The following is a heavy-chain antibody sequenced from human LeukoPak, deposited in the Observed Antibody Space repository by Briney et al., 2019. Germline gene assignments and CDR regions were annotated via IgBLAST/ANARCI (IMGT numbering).Heavy chain of an antibody. CDR2: IIPIFGTA. CDR1: GGTFSSYA. CDR3: ARGRYFDWSPYYYYYGMDV. J-gene: IGHJ6*04. D-gene: IGHD3-9*01. V-gene: IGHV1-69*13. Sequence: ASVKVSCKASGGTFSSYAISWVRQAPGQGLEWMGGIIPIFGTANYAQKFQGRVTITADESTSTAYMELRSLRSEDTAVYYCARGRYFDWSPYYYYYGMDVWGKGTTVTVSS.